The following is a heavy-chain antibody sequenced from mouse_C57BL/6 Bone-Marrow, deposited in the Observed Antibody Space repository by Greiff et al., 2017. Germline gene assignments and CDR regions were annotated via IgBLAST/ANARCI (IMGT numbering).Heavy chain of an antibody. D-gene: IGHD2-3*01. CDR3: TGDGYYRAWFAY. CDR2: IDPETGGT. CDR1: GYTFTDYE. Sequence: VQLQQSGAELVRPGASVTLSCKASGYTFTDYEMHWVKQTPVHGLEWIGAIDPETGGTAYNQKFKGKAILTADKSSSTAYMELRSLTSEDSAVYYCTGDGYYRAWFAYWGQGTLVTVSA. J-gene: IGHJ3*01. V-gene: IGHV1-15*01.